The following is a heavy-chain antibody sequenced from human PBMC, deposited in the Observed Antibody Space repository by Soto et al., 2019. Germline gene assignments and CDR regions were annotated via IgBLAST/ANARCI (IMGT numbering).Heavy chain of an antibody. CDR2: IFSSGST. Sequence: SETLSLTCTVSGDSINTYTWTWIRQPPGKGLEWIGYIFSSGSTNYNPSLQSRLTMSVDTSKNLFSLKLNSVTAEDTAVYFCARGPSSLTRFDYWGQGTLVTVSS. J-gene: IGHJ4*02. CDR3: ARGPSSLTRFDY. V-gene: IGHV4-59*01. D-gene: IGHD2-2*01. CDR1: GDSINTYT.